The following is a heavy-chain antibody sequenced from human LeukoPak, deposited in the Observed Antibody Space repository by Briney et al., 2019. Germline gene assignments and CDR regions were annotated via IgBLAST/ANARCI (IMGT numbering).Heavy chain of an antibody. CDR3: AKVGAQRITIFGVVPPGDY. Sequence: PGGSLRLSCAASGFIFSTYSMNWVRQAPGKGLEWVSYISSGGSTIYYADSVKGRFTISRDNSKNTLYLQMNSLRAEDTAVYYCAKVGAQRITIFGVVPPGDYWGQGTLVTVSS. CDR2: ISSGGSTI. CDR1: GFIFSTYS. D-gene: IGHD3-3*01. J-gene: IGHJ4*02. V-gene: IGHV3-48*01.